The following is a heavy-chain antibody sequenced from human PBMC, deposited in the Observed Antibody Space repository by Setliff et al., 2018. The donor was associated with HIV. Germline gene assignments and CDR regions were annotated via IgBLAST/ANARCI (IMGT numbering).Heavy chain of an antibody. J-gene: IGHJ4*02. Sequence: PSETLSLTCTVSGYSISSGYYWSWVRQPPGKGLEWIATIHQSGTTYYNPSLNSRVTISVDTSKNQFSLHVYSVTAADTAVCSCARYVSSGFYFDYWGQGTLVTVSS. D-gene: IGHD3-22*01. V-gene: IGHV4-38-2*02. CDR3: ARYVSSGFYFDY. CDR1: GYSISSGYY. CDR2: IHQSGTT.